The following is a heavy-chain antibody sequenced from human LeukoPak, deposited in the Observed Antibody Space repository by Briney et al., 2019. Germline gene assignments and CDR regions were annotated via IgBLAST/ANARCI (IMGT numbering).Heavy chain of an antibody. CDR2: INPSGGST. CDR3: ASNDHIAAAGTKAEYFQH. J-gene: IGHJ1*01. V-gene: IGHV1-46*01. Sequence: ASVKVSCKASGYTFTSYYMHWVRQAPGQGLEWMGIINPSGGSTSYAQKFQGRVTMTRDTSTSTVYMELSSLRSEDTAVYYRASNDHIAAAGTKAEYFQHWGQGTLVTVSS. CDR1: GYTFTSYY. D-gene: IGHD6-13*01.